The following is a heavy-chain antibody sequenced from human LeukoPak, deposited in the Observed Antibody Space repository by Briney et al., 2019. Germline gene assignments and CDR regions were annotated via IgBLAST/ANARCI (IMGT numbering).Heavy chain of an antibody. Sequence: SETLSLTCTVSGGSISSSSYYWGWIRQPPGKGLEWIGSIYYSGSTYYNPSLKSRVTISVDTSKNQFSLKLSSVTAADTAVYYCARQRTGTRELLWGQGTLVTVSS. CDR1: GGSISSSSYY. CDR2: IYYSGST. J-gene: IGHJ4*02. V-gene: IGHV4-39*01. D-gene: IGHD1-26*01. CDR3: ARQRTGTRELL.